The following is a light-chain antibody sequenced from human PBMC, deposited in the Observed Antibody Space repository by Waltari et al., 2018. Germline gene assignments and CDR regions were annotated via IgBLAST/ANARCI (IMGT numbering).Light chain of an antibody. J-gene: IGLJ2*01. V-gene: IGLV3-21*03. CDR3: NVWDRTIDHQI. Sequence: SYVLTQPPSVSVAPGMTARLTCGGHKMETKSVHWYQQKPGQAPVRVVYDTVERPSWLPHRFAASVSGNTATLTLTRVEAGDEADYYCNVWDRTIDHQIFGVGTKLTV. CDR1: KMETKS. CDR2: DTV.